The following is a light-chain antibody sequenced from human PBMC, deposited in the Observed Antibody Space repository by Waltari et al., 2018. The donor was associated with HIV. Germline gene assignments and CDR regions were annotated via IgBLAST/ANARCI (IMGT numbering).Light chain of an antibody. V-gene: IGLV3-19*01. J-gene: IGLJ3*02. CDR3: NSWDTNPEGVV. Sequence: SELTQDPAVSVALGQPVRITRQGASLRTYYPTWYQQKPGQAPVLVIYGKNNRPSGIPDRFAGSSSGNTASLTITATQADDEADYYCNSWDTNPEGVVFGGGTKLTVL. CDR2: GKN. CDR1: SLRTYY.